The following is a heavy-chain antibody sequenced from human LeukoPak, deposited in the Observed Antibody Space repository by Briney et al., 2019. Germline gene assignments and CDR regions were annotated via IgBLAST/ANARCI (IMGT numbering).Heavy chain of an antibody. Sequence: GGSLRLSYAASGFPFGSYSMNWVRQAPGKGLELVSHIFGGGGTTTVYADSVKGRFTVSRDDAKNSLYLQMSSLRAEDTAIYYCARDATGSSDYWGQGTLVTVSS. D-gene: IGHD1-26*01. CDR1: GFPFGSYS. V-gene: IGHV3-48*04. CDR2: IFGGGGTTT. CDR3: ARDATGSSDY. J-gene: IGHJ4*02.